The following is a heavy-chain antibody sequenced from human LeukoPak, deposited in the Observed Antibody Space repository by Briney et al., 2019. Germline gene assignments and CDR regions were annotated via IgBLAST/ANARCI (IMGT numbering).Heavy chain of an antibody. V-gene: IGHV3-21*01. CDR1: GFTFSSYS. D-gene: IGHD7-27*01. CDR2: ISSSSSYI. J-gene: IGHJ4*02. CDR3: ASLTGEFDY. Sequence: GGSLKLSCAASGFTFSSYSMNWVRQAPGKGLEWVSSISSSSSYIYYADSVKGRFTISRDNAKNSLYLQMNSLRAEDTAVYYCASLTGEFDYWGQGTLVTVSS.